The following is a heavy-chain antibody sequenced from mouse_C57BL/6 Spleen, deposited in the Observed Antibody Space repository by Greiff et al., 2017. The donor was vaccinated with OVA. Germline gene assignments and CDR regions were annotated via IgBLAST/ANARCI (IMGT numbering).Heavy chain of an antibody. V-gene: IGHV1-82*01. J-gene: IGHJ1*03. CDR3: ARVITTDWYFDV. CDR2: IYPGDGDT. D-gene: IGHD1-1*01. CDR1: GYAFSSSW. Sequence: QVHVKQSGPELVKPGASVKISCKASGYAFSSSWMNWVKQRPGKGLEWIGRIYPGDGDTNYNGKFKGKATLTADKSSSTAYMQLSSLTSEDSAVYFCARVITTDWYFDVWGTGTTVTVSS.